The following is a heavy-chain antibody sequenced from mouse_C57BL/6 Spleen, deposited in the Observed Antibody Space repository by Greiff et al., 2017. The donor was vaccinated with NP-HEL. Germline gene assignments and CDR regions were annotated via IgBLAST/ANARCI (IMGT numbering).Heavy chain of an antibody. CDR2: ISDGGSYT. D-gene: IGHD3-3*01. V-gene: IGHV5-4*03. CDR1: GFTFSSYA. Sequence: EVKLVESGGGLVKPGGSLKLSCAASGFTFSSYAMSWVRQTPEKRLEWVATISDGGSYTYYPDNVKGRFTIDRDNAKNNLYLQMSHLKSEDTAMYYCARAVYFDYWGQGTTLTVSS. CDR3: ARAVYFDY. J-gene: IGHJ2*01.